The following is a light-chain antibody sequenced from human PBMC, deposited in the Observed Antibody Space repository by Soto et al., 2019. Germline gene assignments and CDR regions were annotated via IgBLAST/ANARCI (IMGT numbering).Light chain of an antibody. CDR2: GNS. CDR1: SSNIGAGYD. CDR3: QSYDSSLSGYV. Sequence: QSVLTQPPSVSGAPGQRVTISCTGSSSNIGAGYDVHWYQQLPGTAPKLLIYGNSNRPSGFPDRFSGSKSGTSASLAITGLQAEDEADYSCQSYDSSLSGYVFGPGPKVTVL. V-gene: IGLV1-40*01. J-gene: IGLJ1*01.